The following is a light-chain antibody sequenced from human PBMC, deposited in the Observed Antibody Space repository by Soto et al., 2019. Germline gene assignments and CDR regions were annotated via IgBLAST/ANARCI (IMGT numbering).Light chain of an antibody. CDR3: SSYTTSSEVV. CDR2: DVS. J-gene: IGLJ2*01. V-gene: IGLV2-14*01. Sequence: QSALTQPASVSGSPGQSITISCTGSSSDVGGYNYVSWHQQHTGKDTKLLIHDVSNRPSGVYNRFSGSKSGSTASLTISGLQDEDEADYFCSSYTTSSEVVFGGGTKLTVL. CDR1: SSDVGGYNY.